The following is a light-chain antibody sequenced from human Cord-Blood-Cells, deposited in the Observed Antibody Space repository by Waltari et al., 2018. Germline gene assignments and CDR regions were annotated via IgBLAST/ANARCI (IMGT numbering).Light chain of an antibody. CDR2: GKN. CDR3: NSRDSSGNHWV. Sequence: SSELTQDPAVSVALGQTVRTTCPGDSPRSHHPSRYQQKPGQAPVLVIYGKNNRPSGIPDRFSGSSSGNTASLTITGAQAEDEADYYCNSRDSSGNHWVFGGGTKLTVL. CDR1: SPRSHH. J-gene: IGLJ3*02. V-gene: IGLV3-19*01.